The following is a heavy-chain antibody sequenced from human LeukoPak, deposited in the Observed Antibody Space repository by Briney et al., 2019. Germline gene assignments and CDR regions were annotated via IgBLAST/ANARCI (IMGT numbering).Heavy chain of an antibody. CDR3: ARDLGGSYSSYFDS. Sequence: SETLSLTCTVSGGSISSYYWSWIRQPPGKGLEWIGYIYYSGSTNYNPSFKSRVTISVDTSKNQFSLKLSSVTAADTAVYYCARDLGGSYSSYFDSWGLGTLVTVSS. V-gene: IGHV4-59*01. J-gene: IGHJ4*02. D-gene: IGHD1-26*01. CDR1: GGSISSYY. CDR2: IYYSGST.